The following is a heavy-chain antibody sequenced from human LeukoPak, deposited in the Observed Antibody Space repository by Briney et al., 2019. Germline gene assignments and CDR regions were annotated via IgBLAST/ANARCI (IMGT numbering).Heavy chain of an antibody. CDR1: GFTFSSYG. D-gene: IGHD4-17*01. CDR3: AGGPETTGFYYYMDV. CDR2: ISYDGSRK. J-gene: IGHJ6*03. Sequence: GGSLRLSCAASGFTFSSYGMHWVRQAPGKGLEWVTLISYDGSRKYYADSVKGRFTISRDNSKNTMYVQMNSLRAEDTAVYYCAGGPETTGFYYYMDVWGKGTTVTVSS. V-gene: IGHV3-30*19.